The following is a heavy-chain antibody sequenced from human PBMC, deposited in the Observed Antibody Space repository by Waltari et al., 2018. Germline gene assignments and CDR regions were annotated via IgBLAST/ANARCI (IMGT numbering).Heavy chain of an antibody. V-gene: IGHV4-34*01. D-gene: IGHD6-6*01. J-gene: IGHJ6*02. CDR1: GGSFSGYY. CDR2: INHNGRT. CDR3: ARFRTSIAARPRVGMDV. Sequence: QVQLQQWGAGLLKPSETLSLTCAVYGGSFSGYYWSWIRQPPGKGLEWIGEINHNGRTHYHPSLKSRVTISVDTSKNQFSLKLRSVTAADTAVYYCARFRTSIAARPRVGMDVWGQGTTVTVSS.